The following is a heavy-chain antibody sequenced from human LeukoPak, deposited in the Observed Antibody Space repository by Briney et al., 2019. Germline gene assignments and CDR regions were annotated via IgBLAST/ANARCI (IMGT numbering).Heavy chain of an antibody. Sequence: PGRSLRLSCTASGFTFGDYAMDWVRQAPGKGLEWVGFIRSKAYGGTTEYAASVKGRFTISRDDSKSIAYLQMNSLKTEDTAVYYCARTVVGSNDRDYMGYFDYWGQGTLVTVSS. D-gene: IGHD2-15*01. CDR2: IRSKAYGGTT. J-gene: IGHJ4*02. V-gene: IGHV3-49*04. CDR1: GFTFGDYA. CDR3: ARTVVGSNDRDYMGYFDY.